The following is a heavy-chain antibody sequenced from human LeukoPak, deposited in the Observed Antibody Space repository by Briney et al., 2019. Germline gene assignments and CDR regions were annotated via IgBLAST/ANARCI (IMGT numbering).Heavy chain of an antibody. J-gene: IGHJ4*03. Sequence: PSETLSLTCTVSGGSISSYYWSWIRQPPGKGLEWIGYIYYSGSTNYNPSLKSRVIISVDTSKNQFSLKLSSVTAADTAVYYCARDPSGVVVINSVGYFDYWARGPWSPSPQ. V-gene: IGHV4-59*01. CDR2: IYYSGST. D-gene: IGHD3-22*01. CDR1: GGSISSYY. CDR3: ARDPSGVVVINSVGYFDY.